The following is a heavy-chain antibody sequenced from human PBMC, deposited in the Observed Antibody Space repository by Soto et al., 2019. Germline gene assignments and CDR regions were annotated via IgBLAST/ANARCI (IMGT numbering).Heavy chain of an antibody. D-gene: IGHD1-26*01. CDR3: ARAHAGYYVGLDG. CDR2: IDPGDSYT. CDR1: GYSFTSCW. J-gene: IGHJ6*02. Sequence: VESLKISCKGSGYSFTSCWISWVRQMPGKGLEWMGRIDPGDSYTNYSPSFQGHVTISADKSISTAYLQWSSLKASDTAMYYFARAHAGYYVGLDGWGQGTQGIVSS. V-gene: IGHV5-10-1*01.